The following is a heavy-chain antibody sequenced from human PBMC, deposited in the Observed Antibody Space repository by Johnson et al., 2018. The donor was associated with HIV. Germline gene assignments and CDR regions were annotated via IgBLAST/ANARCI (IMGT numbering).Heavy chain of an antibody. CDR3: TRARGLTTVKAFDI. V-gene: IGHV3-30*04. Sequence: QVQLVESGGGVVQPGRSLRLSCAASGFTFSSYAMHWVRQAPGKGLEWVAVISYDGSNKYYADSVKGRFTISRDNSKNTLYLQMNSLKTEDTAVYYCTRARGLTTVKAFDIWGQGTMVTVSS. CDR2: ISYDGSNK. CDR1: GFTFSSYA. J-gene: IGHJ3*02. D-gene: IGHD4-17*01.